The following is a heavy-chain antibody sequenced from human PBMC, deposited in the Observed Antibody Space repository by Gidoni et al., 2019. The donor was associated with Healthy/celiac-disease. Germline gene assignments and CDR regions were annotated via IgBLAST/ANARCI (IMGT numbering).Heavy chain of an antibody. J-gene: IGHJ3*02. CDR2: INPSGGST. V-gene: IGHV1-46*01. Sequence: QVQLVQSGAEVKKPGASVKVSCKASGYTFTSFYMHWVRQAPGQGLEWMGIINPSGGSTSDEQKFQGRVTMNRDTSTSTVYMELSSLRSEDTAVYYCARLEDDSSGYYWVDIWGQGTMVTVSS. CDR1: GYTFTSFY. CDR3: ARLEDDSSGYYWVDI. D-gene: IGHD3-22*01.